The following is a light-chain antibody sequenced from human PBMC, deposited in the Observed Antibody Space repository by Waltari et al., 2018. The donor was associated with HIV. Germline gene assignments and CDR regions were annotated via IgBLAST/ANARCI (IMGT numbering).Light chain of an antibody. Sequence: DIQMTQSPSSLSASVGDRVTITCRASQIITTYLNWYQQRPGKAPRLLIFAASTLQDGVPSRFSGSGSGTDFTLTISSLQPEDFATYCQQTFTIPRTFGQGTKVEIK. J-gene: IGKJ1*01. CDR1: QIITTY. CDR2: AAS. CDR3: QQTFTIPRT. V-gene: IGKV1-39*01.